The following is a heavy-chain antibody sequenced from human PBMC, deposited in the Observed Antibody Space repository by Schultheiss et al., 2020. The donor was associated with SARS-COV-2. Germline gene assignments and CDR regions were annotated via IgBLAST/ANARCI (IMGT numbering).Heavy chain of an antibody. J-gene: IGHJ3*02. CDR2: ISYSGST. D-gene: IGHD2-21*02. CDR3: ASTTGVVVTAIPAFDI. Sequence: SETLSLTCTVSGGSFSSYYWSWIRQPPGKGLEWIGYISYSGSTNYNPSLKSRVTISVDTSKNQFSLKLSSVTAADTAVYYCASTTGVVVTAIPAFDIWGQGTMVTVSS. CDR1: GGSFSSYY. V-gene: IGHV4-59*12.